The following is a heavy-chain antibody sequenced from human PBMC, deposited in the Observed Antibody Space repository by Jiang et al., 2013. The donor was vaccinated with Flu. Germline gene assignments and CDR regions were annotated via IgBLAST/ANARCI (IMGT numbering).Heavy chain of an antibody. CDR3: ARESGVDYDSSKPEYYFDY. CDR2: INPNSGGT. J-gene: IGHJ4*02. V-gene: IGHV1-2*04. D-gene: IGHD3-22*01. CDR1: GYTFTGYY. Sequence: SGAEVKKPGASVKVSCKASGYTFTGYYMHWVRQAPGQGLEWMGWINPNSGGTNYAQKFQGWVTMTRDTSISTAYMELSRLRSDDTAVYYCARESGVDYDSSKPEYYFDYWGQGTLVTVSS.